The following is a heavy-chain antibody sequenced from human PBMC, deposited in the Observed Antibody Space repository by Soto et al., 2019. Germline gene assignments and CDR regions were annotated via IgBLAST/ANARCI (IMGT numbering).Heavy chain of an antibody. V-gene: IGHV3-9*01. CDR3: VKDNAPNMAVVGTRFDS. J-gene: IGHJ4*02. Sequence: PGGSLRLSCIASGFTFDDHAMHWVRQAPGKGLEWVSGIRWNGGSVGYADSVKGRFTISRDNTKNSLFLEMNSLRPEDTALYYCVKDNAPNMAVVGTRFDSWGQGTLVTVSS. CDR2: IRWNGGSV. CDR1: GFTFDDHA. D-gene: IGHD6-19*01.